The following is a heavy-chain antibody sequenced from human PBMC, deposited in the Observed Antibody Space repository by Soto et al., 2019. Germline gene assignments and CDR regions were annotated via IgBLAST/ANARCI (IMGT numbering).Heavy chain of an antibody. CDR3: ARDHYDFWSGGTNWFGP. V-gene: IGHV4-30-4*01. D-gene: IGHD3-3*01. Sequence: SETLSLTCTVSGGSLSSGDYYLSWISHPPGKGLEWIGYISYSGSTYYNPSLKSRVTISVDTSKNQFSLKLSSVTAADTAVYYCARDHYDFWSGGTNWFGPWGQGTLVTVSS. CDR2: ISYSGST. CDR1: GGSLSSGDYY. J-gene: IGHJ5*02.